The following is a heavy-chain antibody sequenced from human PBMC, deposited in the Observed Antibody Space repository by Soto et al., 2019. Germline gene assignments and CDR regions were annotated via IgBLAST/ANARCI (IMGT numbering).Heavy chain of an antibody. V-gene: IGHV1-46*01. J-gene: IGHJ4*02. CDR1: GYTFVDYF. Sequence: ASVKVSCKTSGYTFVDYFIHWVRQAPGQGLEWMGIISLRHHSTSYAQKFQGRVTITRDTSAITAYMELSSLRSEDTAVYYCARDWTHYDSSGPGDYWGQGTLVTVSS. CDR3: ARDWTHYDSSGPGDY. D-gene: IGHD3-22*01. CDR2: ISLRHHST.